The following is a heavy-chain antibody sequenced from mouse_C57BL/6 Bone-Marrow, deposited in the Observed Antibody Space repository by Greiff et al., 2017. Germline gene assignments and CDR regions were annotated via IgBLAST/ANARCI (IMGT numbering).Heavy chain of an antibody. V-gene: IGHV1-15*01. D-gene: IGHD2-4*01. Sequence: QVQLQQPGAELVRPGASVTLSCKASGYTFTDYEMHWVKQTPVHGLEWIGAIDPETGGTAYNQKFKGKAILTADKSSSTAYMELRSLTSEDSAVYYCTRGYHYDGFAYWGQGTLVTVSA. CDR1: GYTFTDYE. J-gene: IGHJ3*01. CDR3: TRGYHYDGFAY. CDR2: IDPETGGT.